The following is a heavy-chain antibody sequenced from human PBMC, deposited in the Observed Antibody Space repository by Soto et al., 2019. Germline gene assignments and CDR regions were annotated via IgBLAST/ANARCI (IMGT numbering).Heavy chain of an antibody. CDR1: GFTFSSYA. V-gene: IGHV3-23*01. CDR3: AKRPGTIAAAGKKDFFDY. CDR2: ISGSGGST. J-gene: IGHJ4*02. D-gene: IGHD6-13*01. Sequence: PGGSLRLSCAASGFTFSSYAMSWVRQAPGKGLEWVSAISGSGGSTYYADSVKGRFTISRDNSKNTLYLQMNSLRAEDTAVYYFAKRPGTIAAAGKKDFFDYWGKGTLVTVS.